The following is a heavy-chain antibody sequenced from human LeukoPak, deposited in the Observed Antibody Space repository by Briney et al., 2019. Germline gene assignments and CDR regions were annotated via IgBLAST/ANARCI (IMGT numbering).Heavy chain of an antibody. V-gene: IGHV4-34*01. Sequence: KASETLSLTCAVYGGSFSGYYWSWIRQPPGKGLEWIGEINHSGSTNYNPSLKSRVTISVDTSKNQFSLKLSSVTAADTAVYYCARVGRGRAFDIWGQGTMVTVSS. CDR3: ARVGRGRAFDI. CDR1: GGSFSGYY. D-gene: IGHD1-14*01. CDR2: INHSGST. J-gene: IGHJ3*02.